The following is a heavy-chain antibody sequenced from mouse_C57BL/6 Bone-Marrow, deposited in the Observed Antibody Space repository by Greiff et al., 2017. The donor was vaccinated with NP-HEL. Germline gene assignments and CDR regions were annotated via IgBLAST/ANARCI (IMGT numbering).Heavy chain of an antibody. J-gene: IGHJ4*01. CDR1: GYTFTSYW. D-gene: IGHD4-1*02. CDR3: ARYRASTGTRAMDY. V-gene: IGHV1-7*01. Sequence: VQRVESGAELAKPGASVKLSCKASGYTFTSYWMHWVKQRPGQGLEWIGYINPRSGYTKYNQKFKDKATLTADKSSSTAYMQLSSLTYEDSAYYYCARYRASTGTRAMDYWGQGTSVTVSS. CDR2: INPRSGYT.